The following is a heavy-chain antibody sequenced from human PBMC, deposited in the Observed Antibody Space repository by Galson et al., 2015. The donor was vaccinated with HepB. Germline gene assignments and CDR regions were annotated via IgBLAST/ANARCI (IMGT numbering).Heavy chain of an antibody. Sequence: SVKVSCKASGYTFTRYYMHWVRQAPGQGLEWMGISNPSGSSTTYAQKFQGRVTMTRDTSTSTVYMEMSSLRSDDTAVYYCAREGLLYSHGFDYWGQGTLVTVSS. CDR1: GYTFTRYY. D-gene: IGHD5-18*01. J-gene: IGHJ4*02. CDR2: SNPSGSST. V-gene: IGHV1-46*03. CDR3: AREGLLYSHGFDY.